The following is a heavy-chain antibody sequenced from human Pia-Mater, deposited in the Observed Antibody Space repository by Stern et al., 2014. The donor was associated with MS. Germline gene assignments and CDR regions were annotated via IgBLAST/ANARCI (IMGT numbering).Heavy chain of an antibody. CDR2: LIPPFATP. Sequence: QVQLVQSGAEVKKPGSSVKVSCKASGGTFSSYEITWVRQAPGQGLEWMGGLIPPFATPTYAQNFQDRVTISADESTDTAYLELNSLKSDDTAIYFCARAYTYYSNSAGYWGQGTLVTVSS. D-gene: IGHD3-10*01. V-gene: IGHV1-69*01. J-gene: IGHJ4*02. CDR1: GGTFSSYE. CDR3: ARAYTYYSNSAGY.